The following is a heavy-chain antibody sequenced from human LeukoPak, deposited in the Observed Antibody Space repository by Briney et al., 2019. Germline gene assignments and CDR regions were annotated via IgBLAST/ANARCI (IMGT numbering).Heavy chain of an antibody. CDR3: ARIGYSSSSFDY. Sequence: GGSLRLSCAASGFSFRNYWMSWVRQAPGKGMEWVANIKEDGTVKYYVDSAKGRFTISRDNAKNSVYLQMNSLRADDTAIYHCARIGYSSSSFDYWGQGTQATVSS. V-gene: IGHV3-7*01. CDR1: GFSFRNYW. D-gene: IGHD6-6*01. CDR2: IKEDGTVK. J-gene: IGHJ4*02.